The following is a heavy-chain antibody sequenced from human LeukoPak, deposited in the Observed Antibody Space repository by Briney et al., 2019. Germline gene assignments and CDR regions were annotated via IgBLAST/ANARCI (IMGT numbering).Heavy chain of an antibody. D-gene: IGHD3-22*01. CDR3: ARGPHPHRGVVVISGNWFDP. J-gene: IGHJ5*02. CDR1: GGTFTIYA. CDR2: IIPILGIA. V-gene: IGHV1-69*04. Sequence: ASVKVSFTASGGTFTIYAISWVRQAPGQGQGWMGRIIPILGIANYSQKFQGRGTITADKSTSTAYMELSSLRSEDTAVYYCARGPHPHRGVVVISGNWFDPWGQGTLVTVSS.